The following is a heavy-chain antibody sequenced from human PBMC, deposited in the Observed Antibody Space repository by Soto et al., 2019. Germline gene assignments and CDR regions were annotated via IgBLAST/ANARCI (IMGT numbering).Heavy chain of an antibody. V-gene: IGHV3-74*01. CDR2: INTYGSIT. CDR1: GLIFSNYQ. CDR3: ARDTDGLHY. J-gene: IGHJ4*02. Sequence: EVQLVESGGGLVQPGGSLRLSCAASGLIFSNYQMHWVRQAPGKGLVWVSRINTYGSITDYADYRKGRFTVSRDNPKITLYMQMNSLRAEDTAVYYCARDTDGLHYWGQGTLVTVSS.